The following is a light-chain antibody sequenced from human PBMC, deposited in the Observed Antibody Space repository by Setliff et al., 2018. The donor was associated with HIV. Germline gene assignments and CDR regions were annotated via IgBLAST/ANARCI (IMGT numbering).Light chain of an antibody. CDR2: DVN. CDR1: SNDVGNYNY. V-gene: IGLV2-11*01. CDR3: CSFADSYTSLYV. J-gene: IGLJ1*01. Sequence: QSALAQPRSVSGSPGQSVTISCTGTSNDVGNYNYVSWYQQHPGKAPKLMIYDVNKRPSGVPDRFSGSKSGNTASLTISGLQAEDEADYFCCSFADSYTSLYVFGTGTKGTVL.